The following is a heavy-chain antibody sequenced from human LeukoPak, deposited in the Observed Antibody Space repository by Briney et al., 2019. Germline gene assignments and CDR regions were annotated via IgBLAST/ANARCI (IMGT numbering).Heavy chain of an antibody. CDR1: GFTFRTFE. J-gene: IGHJ4*02. Sequence: RPGGPLRLSCAASGFTFRTFEMNWVRQAPGKGLEWVSYISSSGSNIYYADSVKGRFTISRDNAKNSLYLQMNSLRVEDTAVYYCARADMATITIDYWGQGTLVTVSS. V-gene: IGHV3-48*03. D-gene: IGHD5-24*01. CDR3: ARADMATITIDY. CDR2: ISSSGSNI.